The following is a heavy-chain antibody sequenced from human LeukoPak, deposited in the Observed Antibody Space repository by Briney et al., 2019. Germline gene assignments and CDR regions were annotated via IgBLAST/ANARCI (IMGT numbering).Heavy chain of an antibody. V-gene: IGHV4-59*12. CDR3: ARLDGSGSYYGYYFDY. D-gene: IGHD3-10*01. CDR2: IYYSGST. CDR1: GGSIRGYY. Sequence: SESLSLTCTVSGGSIRGYYWSWIRQPPGKGLEWIGSIYYSGSTYYNPSLKSRVTISVDTSKNQFSLKLSSVTAADTAVYYCARLDGSGSYYGYYFDYWGQGTLVTVSS. J-gene: IGHJ4*02.